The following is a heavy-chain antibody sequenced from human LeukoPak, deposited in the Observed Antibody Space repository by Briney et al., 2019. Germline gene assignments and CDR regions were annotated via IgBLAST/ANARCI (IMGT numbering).Heavy chain of an antibody. CDR2: INHSGST. V-gene: IGHV4-34*01. CDR3: ARGQIVVVPAATVYDY. Sequence: PSETLSLTCAVYGGSFSGYCWSWIRQPPGKGLEWIGEINHSGSTNYNPSLKSRVTISVDTSKNQFSLKLSSVTAADTAVYYCARGQIVVVPAATVYDYWGQGTLVTVSS. J-gene: IGHJ4*02. D-gene: IGHD2-2*01. CDR1: GGSFSGYC.